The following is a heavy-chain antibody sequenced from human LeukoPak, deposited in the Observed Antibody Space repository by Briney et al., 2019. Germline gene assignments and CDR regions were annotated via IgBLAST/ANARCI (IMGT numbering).Heavy chain of an antibody. CDR3: ARHGGYFDY. Sequence: PSETLSLTCTVSGGSISSSYYYWGWIRQPPGKGLEWIGSIYYSGSTYYNPSLKSRVTISVDTSKNQFSLKLSSVTAADTAVYYCARHGGYFDYWGQGTLVTVSS. D-gene: IGHD3-16*01. CDR1: GGSISSSYYY. J-gene: IGHJ4*02. CDR2: IYYSGST. V-gene: IGHV4-39*01.